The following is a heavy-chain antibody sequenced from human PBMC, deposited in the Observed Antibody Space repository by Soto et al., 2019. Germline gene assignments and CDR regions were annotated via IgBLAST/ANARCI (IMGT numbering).Heavy chain of an antibody. CDR1: GFTFSSYD. V-gene: IGHV3-13*01. CDR3: ARGRGYYGSGSYYPYFDY. D-gene: IGHD3-10*01. CDR2: IGTAGDT. J-gene: IGHJ4*02. Sequence: EVQLVESGGGLVQPGGSLRLSCAASGFTFSSYDMHWVRQATGKGLEWVSAIGTAGDTYYPGSVKGRFTISRENAKNSLYLQMNSLRAEDTAVYYCARGRGYYGSGSYYPYFDYWGQGTLVTVSS.